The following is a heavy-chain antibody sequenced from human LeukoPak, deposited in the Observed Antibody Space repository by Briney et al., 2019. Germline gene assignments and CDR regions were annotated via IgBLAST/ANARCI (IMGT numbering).Heavy chain of an antibody. D-gene: IGHD2-15*01. CDR3: ATTLYCSGGSCYLPFNY. Sequence: GGSLRLSCAASGFTFSGSAMHWVRQASGKGLEWVGRIKSKPNNYATAYAASVTGRFTISRDNSKNTLYLQMNSLRAEDTAVYYCATTLYCSGGSCYLPFNYWGQGTLVTVSS. J-gene: IGHJ4*02. CDR1: GFTFSGSA. CDR2: IKSKPNNYAT. V-gene: IGHV3-73*01.